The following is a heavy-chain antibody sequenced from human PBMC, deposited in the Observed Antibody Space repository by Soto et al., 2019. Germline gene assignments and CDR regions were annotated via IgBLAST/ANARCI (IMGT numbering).Heavy chain of an antibody. CDR3: ARGRYGDY. CDR2: ISAHNGNT. CDR1: GYGFTTYG. D-gene: IGHD1-1*01. V-gene: IGHV1-18*01. Sequence: QGHLAQSGAEVKKPGASVKVSCKGSGYGFTTYGITWVRQAPGQGLEWMAWISAHNGNTNYAQKLQGRVTVTRDTATSTAYMERTSLRSDDTAVYCCARGRYGDYWGQGAPVTVSS. J-gene: IGHJ4*02.